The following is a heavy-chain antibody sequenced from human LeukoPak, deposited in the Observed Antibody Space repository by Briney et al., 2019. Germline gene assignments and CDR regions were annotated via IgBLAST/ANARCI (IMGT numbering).Heavy chain of an antibody. D-gene: IGHD3-10*01. CDR3: ARGGEMVRGVISDY. CDR2: MNPNSGNT. Sequence: GASVKVSCKASGYTFTSYDINWVRQATGQGLEWMGWMNPNSGNTGYAQKFQGRVTMTRNTSISTAYMELSSLRSEDTAVYYCARGGEMVRGVISDYWGQGTLVTVSS. J-gene: IGHJ4*02. CDR1: GYTFTSYD. V-gene: IGHV1-8*01.